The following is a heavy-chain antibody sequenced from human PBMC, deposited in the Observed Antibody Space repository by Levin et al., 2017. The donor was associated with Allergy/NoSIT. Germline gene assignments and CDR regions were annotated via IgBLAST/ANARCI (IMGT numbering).Heavy chain of an antibody. J-gene: IGHJ4*02. D-gene: IGHD6-19*01. Sequence: MTGGSLRLSCAASGFTFSDYFMSWIRQAPGKGLEWVSYISGSGSTIYYADSVKGRFSISRDNAKNSLYLQMNSLRVEDTAVYYCARDDPAEQWLLPNYWGQGTRVTVSS. CDR2: ISGSGSTI. CDR1: GFTFSDYF. V-gene: IGHV3-11*01. CDR3: ARDDPAEQWLLPNY.